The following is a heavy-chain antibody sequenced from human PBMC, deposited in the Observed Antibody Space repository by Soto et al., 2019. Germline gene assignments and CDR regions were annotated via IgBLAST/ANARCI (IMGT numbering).Heavy chain of an antibody. CDR3: ARIKLVEWFFINVDVYDMDV. CDR1: GFTFSSYA. Sequence: GGSLRLSCAASGFTFSSYAMSWVRQAPGKGLERVSFISSDSRTIYYADSVEGRFTVSRDNARNSVSLQMDSLRDEDAAVYYYARIKLVEWFFINVDVYDMDVWGQGTPVTVSS. V-gene: IGHV3-48*02. CDR2: ISSDSRTI. D-gene: IGHD3-3*01. J-gene: IGHJ6*02.